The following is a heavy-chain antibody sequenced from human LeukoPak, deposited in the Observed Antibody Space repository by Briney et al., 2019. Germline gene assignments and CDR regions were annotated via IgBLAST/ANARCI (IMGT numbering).Heavy chain of an antibody. CDR3: ARLVMGYGDYGYFDY. CDR2: IYPGDSDT. J-gene: IGHJ4*02. V-gene: IGHV5-51*01. CDR1: GYSFTSYW. D-gene: IGHD4-17*01. Sequence: GESLKISCKGSGYSFTSYWIGWVRQMPGKGLEWMGIIYPGDSDTRHSPSFQGQVTISADKSISPAYLQWSSLKASDTAMYYCARLVMGYGDYGYFDYWGQGTLVTVSS.